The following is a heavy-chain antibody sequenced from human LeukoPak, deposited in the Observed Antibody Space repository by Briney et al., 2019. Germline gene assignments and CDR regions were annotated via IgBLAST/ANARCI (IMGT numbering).Heavy chain of an antibody. J-gene: IGHJ4*02. CDR3: ARDQWELQVDY. Sequence: GGSLRLSCAASGFTFSSYAMHWVRQAPGKGLEWVAVISYDGSNKYYADSVKGRFTISRDNSKNTLYLQMNSLRAEDTAVYYCARDQWELQVDYWGQGTLVTVSS. V-gene: IGHV3-30*04. CDR2: ISYDGSNK. D-gene: IGHD1-26*01. CDR1: GFTFSSYA.